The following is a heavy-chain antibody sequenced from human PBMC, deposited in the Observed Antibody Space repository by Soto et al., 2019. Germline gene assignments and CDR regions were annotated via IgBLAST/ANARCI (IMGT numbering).Heavy chain of an antibody. J-gene: IGHJ6*02. D-gene: IGHD3-16*01. CDR1: GGTFSSYA. CDR2: IIPIFGTA. V-gene: IGHV1-69*12. Sequence: QIQLVQSGAEVKKPGSSVKVSCKASGGTFSSYAISWVRQAPGQGLEWMGGIIPIFGTANYAQKFQGRVTMSADESTSTAYMGLRSLRSEDTAVYYCARWGRSGTLCYYYGMDVWGQWTTVTGAS. CDR3: ARWGRSGTLCYYYGMDV.